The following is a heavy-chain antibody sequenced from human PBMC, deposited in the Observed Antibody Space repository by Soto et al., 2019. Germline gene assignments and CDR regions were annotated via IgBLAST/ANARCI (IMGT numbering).Heavy chain of an antibody. CDR2: INADNGNT. D-gene: IGHD3-3*01. CDR3: AADRTYDFWSGSEARNYYGMDV. V-gene: IGHV1-3*01. J-gene: IGHJ6*02. Sequence: ASVKVSCKASGYTFSGSVMHWVRQAPGQRLEWMGWINADNGNTKYSQKFQDRVTITRDTSASTAYMELSSLRSEDTTVYYCAADRTYDFWSGSEARNYYGMDVWGQGTTVTVS. CDR1: GYTFSGSV.